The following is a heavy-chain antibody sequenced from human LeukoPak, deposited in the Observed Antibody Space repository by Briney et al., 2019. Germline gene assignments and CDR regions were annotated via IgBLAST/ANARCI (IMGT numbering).Heavy chain of an antibody. CDR2: IIPIFGTA. CDR1: GGTSSSYA. Sequence: ATVKVSCKASGGTSSSYAISWVRQAPGQGLEWMGGIIPIFGTANYAQKFQGRVTITADESTSTAYMELSSLRSEDTAVYYCARDQNLYYYDSSGYNWFDPWGQGTLVTVSS. V-gene: IGHV1-69*13. J-gene: IGHJ5*02. CDR3: ARDQNLYYYDSSGYNWFDP. D-gene: IGHD3-22*01.